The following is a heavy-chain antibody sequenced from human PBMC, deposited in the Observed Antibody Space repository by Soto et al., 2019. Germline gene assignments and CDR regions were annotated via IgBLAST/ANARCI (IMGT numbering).Heavy chain of an antibody. CDR3: ARDGVIDCSSTSCHGWFDP. V-gene: IGHV1-18*01. D-gene: IGHD2-2*01. J-gene: IGHJ5*02. Sequence: ASVKVSCKASGYTFTSYGISWVRQAPGQGLEWMGWISAYNGNTNYAQKLQGRVTMTTDTSTSTAYMELRSLRSDDTAVYYCARDGVIDCSSTSCHGWFDPWGQGTLVTVSS. CDR2: ISAYNGNT. CDR1: GYTFTSYG.